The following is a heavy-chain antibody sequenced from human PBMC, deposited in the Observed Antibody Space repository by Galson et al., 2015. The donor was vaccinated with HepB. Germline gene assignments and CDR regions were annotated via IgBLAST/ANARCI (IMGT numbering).Heavy chain of an antibody. D-gene: IGHD5-24*01. CDR1: GFTFGSFG. CDR3: GRFDGTSIALDI. V-gene: IGHV3-33*01. J-gene: IGHJ3*02. Sequence: SLRLSCAGSGFTFGSFGMHWVRHPPDKGLEWVAVIWFDGSQKYYVDSVNGRFSISRDNSRNMLYLQMNSLRAEDTAIYYCGRFDGTSIALDIWGQGTMVTVSS. CDR2: IWFDGSQK.